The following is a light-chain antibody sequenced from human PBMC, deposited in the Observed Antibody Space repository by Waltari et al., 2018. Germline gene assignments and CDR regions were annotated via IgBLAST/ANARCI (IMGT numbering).Light chain of an antibody. CDR2: SNN. V-gene: IGLV1-44*01. CDR1: RSNIGINT. J-gene: IGLJ1*01. Sequence: QSVLTQPPSASGTPGQRVTISCSGSRSNIGINTVNWYQQLPGAAPRLLMYSNNQRPSGVLDRFSGSKSCTSASLAISGLQSEDEADYYCAAWDDSLKGYVFGTGTTVTVL. CDR3: AAWDDSLKGYV.